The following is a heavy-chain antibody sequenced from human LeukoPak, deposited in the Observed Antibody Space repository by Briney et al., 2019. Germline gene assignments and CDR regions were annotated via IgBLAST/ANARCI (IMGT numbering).Heavy chain of an antibody. CDR3: TRTNYYYDSGSYYPFDP. CDR1: GFTFSNAW. Sequence: GGSLRLSCAASGFTFSNAWMSWVRQAPGKGLEWVGRIKSKTDGGTTDYAAPVKGRFTISRDDSKNTLYLQMNSLKIEDTAVYYCTRTNYYYDSGSYYPFDPWGQGTLVTVSS. J-gene: IGHJ5*02. CDR2: IKSKTDGGTT. V-gene: IGHV3-15*01. D-gene: IGHD3-10*01.